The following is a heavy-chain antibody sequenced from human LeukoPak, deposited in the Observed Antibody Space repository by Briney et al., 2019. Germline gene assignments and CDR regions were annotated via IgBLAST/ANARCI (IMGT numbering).Heavy chain of an antibody. CDR1: GGSFSGYY. Sequence: SETLSLTCAVYGGSFSGYYWSWIRQPPGKGLEWIGEINHSGSTNYNPSLKSRVTISVDTSKNQFSLKLSSVTAADTAVYYCARRPYYYGSGSSVDYWGQGTLVTVSS. CDR2: INHSGST. J-gene: IGHJ4*02. V-gene: IGHV4-34*01. CDR3: ARRPYYYGSGSSVDY. D-gene: IGHD3-10*01.